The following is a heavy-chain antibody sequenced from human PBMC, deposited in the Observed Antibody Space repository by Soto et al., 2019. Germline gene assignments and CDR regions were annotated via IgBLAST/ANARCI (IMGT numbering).Heavy chain of an antibody. D-gene: IGHD4-17*01. V-gene: IGHV2-26*01. CDR2: IFSNDEK. J-gene: IGHJ6*02. Sequence: SGPTLVNPTETLTLTCTVSGFSLSNARMGVSWIRQPPGKALEWLAHIFSNDEKSYSTSLKSRLTISKDTSKSQVVLTMTNMDPVDTATYYCARATTTVRPYGMDVWGQGTKVTVYS. CDR1: GFSLSNARMG. CDR3: ARATTTVRPYGMDV.